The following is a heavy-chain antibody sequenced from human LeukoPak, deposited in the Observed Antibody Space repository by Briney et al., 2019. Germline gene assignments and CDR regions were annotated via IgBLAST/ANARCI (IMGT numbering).Heavy chain of an antibody. CDR1: GYTFTSYY. Sequence: VASVKVSCKASGYTFTSYYMHWVRQAPGQGLEWMGIINPSGGSTSYAQKFQGRVTMTRDTSTSTVYMELSSLRSEDMAVYYCARDVTMVRGVILGVSDDYFDYWGQGTLVTVSS. V-gene: IGHV1-46*01. J-gene: IGHJ4*02. D-gene: IGHD3-10*01. CDR3: ARDVTMVRGVILGVSDDYFDY. CDR2: INPSGGST.